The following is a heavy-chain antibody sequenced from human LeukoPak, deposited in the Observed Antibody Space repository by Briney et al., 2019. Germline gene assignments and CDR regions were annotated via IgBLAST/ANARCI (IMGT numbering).Heavy chain of an antibody. V-gene: IGHV3-21*01. Sequence: GGSLRLSCAASGFTFSSYSMNWVRQAPGKGLEWVSSISSSSSYIYYADSVKGRFTISRDNAKNSLYLQMNSLRAEDTAVYYCARDSGYDILTGHTYYYYGMDVWGQGTTVTVSS. CDR3: ARDSGYDILTGHTYYYYGMDV. CDR2: ISSSSSYI. D-gene: IGHD3-9*01. CDR1: GFTFSSYS. J-gene: IGHJ6*02.